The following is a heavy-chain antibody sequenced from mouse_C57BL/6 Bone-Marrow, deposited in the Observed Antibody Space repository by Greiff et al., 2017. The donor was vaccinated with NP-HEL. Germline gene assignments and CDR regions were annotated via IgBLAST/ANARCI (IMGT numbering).Heavy chain of an antibody. Sequence: EVMLVESGGDLVKPGGSLKLSCAASGFTFSSYGMSWVRQTPDKRLEWVATISSGGSYTYYPDSVQGRFTISRDNAKNTLYLQMSSLKSEDTAMYYYARQISDVWGTGTTVTVSS. V-gene: IGHV5-6*01. CDR1: GFTFSSYG. CDR3: ARQISDV. J-gene: IGHJ1*03. CDR2: ISSGGSYT.